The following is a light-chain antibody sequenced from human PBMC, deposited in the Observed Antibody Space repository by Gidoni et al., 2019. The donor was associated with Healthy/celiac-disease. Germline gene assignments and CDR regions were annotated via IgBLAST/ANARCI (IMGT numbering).Light chain of an antibody. Sequence: DIVMTLSPLSLPVTPGEPASISCRSSQSLLHSNGYNYLDWYLQKPGQSPQLLIYLGSNRASGVPERFSGSGSGTDFTLKISRVEAEDVGVYYCMQALQNPWTFGQGTKVEIK. CDR1: QSLLHSNGYNY. CDR3: MQALQNPWT. V-gene: IGKV2-28*01. CDR2: LGS. J-gene: IGKJ1*01.